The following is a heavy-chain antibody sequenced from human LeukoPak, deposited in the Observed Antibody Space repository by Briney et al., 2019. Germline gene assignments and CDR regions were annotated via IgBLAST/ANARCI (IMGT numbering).Heavy chain of an antibody. CDR1: GFTFSNYG. CDR2: ISGSGGST. CDR3: AKEWELPDY. V-gene: IGHV3-23*01. D-gene: IGHD1-26*01. Sequence: GGSLRLSCAASGFTFSNYGMSWVRQAPGKGLEWVSAISGSGGSTYYTDSVKGRFTIFRDNSKNTLYLQMNSLRAEDTAVYYCAKEWELPDYWGQGTLVTVSS. J-gene: IGHJ4*02.